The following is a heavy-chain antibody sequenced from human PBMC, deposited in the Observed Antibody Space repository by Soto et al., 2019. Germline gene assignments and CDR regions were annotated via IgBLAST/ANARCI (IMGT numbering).Heavy chain of an antibody. Sequence: EVQLVESGGGLVKPGGSLRLSCAASGFTFSSYSMNWVRQAPGKGLEWVSSISSSSSFIYYADSVKGRFTISRDNAKNSLYLQMNSLRAEDTAVYYCASDPTLDYDFWSGTRDYWGQGTLVTVSS. J-gene: IGHJ4*02. D-gene: IGHD3-3*01. CDR1: GFTFSSYS. CDR2: ISSSSSFI. V-gene: IGHV3-21*01. CDR3: ASDPTLDYDFWSGTRDY.